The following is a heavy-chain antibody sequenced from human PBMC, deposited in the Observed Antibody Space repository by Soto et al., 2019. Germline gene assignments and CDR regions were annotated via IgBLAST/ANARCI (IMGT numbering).Heavy chain of an antibody. Sequence: PSETLSLTCTVSGGSISRGGYYWSWIRQHPGKGLEWIGYIYYSGVTNYKPSLKRRVTISVDTSKNQFSLQLKSVTAADTALYYCARFSGSYYYAMDVWGQGSTFTVSS. CDR2: IYYSGVT. CDR3: ARFSGSYYYAMDV. CDR1: GGSISRGGYY. D-gene: IGHD6-19*01. J-gene: IGHJ6*02. V-gene: IGHV4-31*03.